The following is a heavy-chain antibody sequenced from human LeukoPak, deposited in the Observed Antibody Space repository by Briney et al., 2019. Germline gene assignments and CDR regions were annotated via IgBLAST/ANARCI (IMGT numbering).Heavy chain of an antibody. J-gene: IGHJ4*02. Sequence: GGSLRLSCAASGFTFSSYGMSWVRQAPGKGLEWVSNIKQDGSEKYYVDSVKGRFTISRDNSKNSLYLQMNSLRAEDTAVYYCARDPLRYPDYWGQGTLVTVSS. CDR2: IKQDGSEK. V-gene: IGHV3-7*01. D-gene: IGHD3-9*01. CDR3: ARDPLRYPDY. CDR1: GFTFSSYG.